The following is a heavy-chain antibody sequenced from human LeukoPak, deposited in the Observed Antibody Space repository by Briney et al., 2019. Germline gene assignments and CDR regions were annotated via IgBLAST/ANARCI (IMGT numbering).Heavy chain of an antibody. Sequence: GGSLRLPCAASGFTFSDYYMSWIRQAPGKGLEWVSYISSSSSTIYYADSVKGRFTISRDNAKNSLYLQMNSLRAEDTAVYYCARDPPPTSYYYDSSGRGNYWGQGTLVTVSS. CDR1: GFTFSDYY. V-gene: IGHV3-11*04. J-gene: IGHJ4*02. D-gene: IGHD3-22*01. CDR3: ARDPPPTSYYYDSSGRGNY. CDR2: ISSSSSTI.